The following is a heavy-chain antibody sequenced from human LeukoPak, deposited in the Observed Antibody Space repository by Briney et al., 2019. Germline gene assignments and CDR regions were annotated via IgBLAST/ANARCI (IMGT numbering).Heavy chain of an antibody. V-gene: IGHV3-53*01. CDR1: GFTFSSYA. Sequence: GGSLRLSCAASGFTFSSYAMNWVRQAPGKGLEWVSVIYSGGSTYYADSVKGRFTISRDNSKNTLYLQMNSLRAEDTAVYYCARVDYGDYQYFQHWGQGTLVTVSS. J-gene: IGHJ1*01. CDR3: ARVDYGDYQYFQH. CDR2: IYSGGST. D-gene: IGHD4-17*01.